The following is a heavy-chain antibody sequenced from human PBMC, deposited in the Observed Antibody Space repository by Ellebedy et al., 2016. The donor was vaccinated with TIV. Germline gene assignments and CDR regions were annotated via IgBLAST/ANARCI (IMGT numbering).Heavy chain of an antibody. V-gene: IGHV3-7*01. CDR3: TRDAAPGDY. CDR1: GFTFSSYW. Sequence: PGGSLRLSCAAAGFTFSSYWMTWVCQAPGKGLEWVASIKHDGSETGYVDSVKGRFTISRDNAKNSLHLQMNSLRAEDTAVNYCTRDAAPGDYWGQGTLVTVSS. J-gene: IGHJ4*02. CDR2: IKHDGSET. D-gene: IGHD3-16*01.